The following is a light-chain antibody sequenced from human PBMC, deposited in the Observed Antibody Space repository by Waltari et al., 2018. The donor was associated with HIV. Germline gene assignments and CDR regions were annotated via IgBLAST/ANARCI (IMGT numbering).Light chain of an antibody. J-gene: IGLJ2*01. V-gene: IGLV1-40*01. CDR1: TPNIGAGYA. Sequence: QSVLTQPPSVSGAPGQWVTISCTGRTPNIGAGYAVQWYQQLPGTAPKLLLYGDSDRPSGVPDRFSGSKSGTSASLAITGLQAEDEADYYCQSYDSSLSNLIFGGGTKLTVL. CDR2: GDS. CDR3: QSYDSSLSNLI.